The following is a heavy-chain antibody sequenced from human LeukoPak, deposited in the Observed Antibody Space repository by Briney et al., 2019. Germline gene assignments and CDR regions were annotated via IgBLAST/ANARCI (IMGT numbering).Heavy chain of an antibody. V-gene: IGHV3-15*01. D-gene: IGHD3-22*01. CDR2: IKSKTDGGTT. J-gene: IGHJ4*02. CDR1: GFTFSNAW. Sequence: PGGSLRLSCAASGFTFSNAWMSWVRQAPGKGLEWVGRIKSKTDGGTTDYAAPVKGRFTISRDDSKNTLYLQMNSLKTEDTAVYYCTTPIRDSSGLSFDYWGQGTLVTVSS. CDR3: TTPIRDSSGLSFDY.